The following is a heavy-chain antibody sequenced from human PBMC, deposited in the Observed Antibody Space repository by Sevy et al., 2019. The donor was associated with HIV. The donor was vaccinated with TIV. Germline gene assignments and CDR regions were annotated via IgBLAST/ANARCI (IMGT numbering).Heavy chain of an antibody. V-gene: IGHV3-30*18. J-gene: IGHJ4*02. D-gene: IGHD2-8*01. Sequence: GSLRLSCAASGFTFSSYGMHWVRQAPGKGLEWVAVISYDGSNKYYADSVKGRFTISRDNSKNTLYLQMNSLRAEDTAVYYCVNVRGDAPFDYWGQGTLVTVSS. CDR1: GFTFSSYG. CDR2: ISYDGSNK. CDR3: VNVRGDAPFDY.